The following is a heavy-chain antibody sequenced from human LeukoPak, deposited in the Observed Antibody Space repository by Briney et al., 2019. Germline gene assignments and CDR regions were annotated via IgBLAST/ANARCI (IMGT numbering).Heavy chain of an antibody. D-gene: IGHD4-17*01. CDR2: IIPIFGTA. CDR3: ARGYGDYALAFDI. V-gene: IGHV1-69*05. Sequence: SVKVPCKASGGTFSSYAISWVRQAPGQGLEWMGRIIPIFGTANYAQKFQGRVTITTDESTSTAYMELSSLRSEDTAVYYCARGYGDYALAFDIWGQGTMVTVSS. CDR1: GGTFSSYA. J-gene: IGHJ3*02.